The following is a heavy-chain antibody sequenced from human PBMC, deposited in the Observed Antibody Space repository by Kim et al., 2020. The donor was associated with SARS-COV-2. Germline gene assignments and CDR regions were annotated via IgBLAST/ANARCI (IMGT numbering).Heavy chain of an antibody. CDR1: DGSISSSSYY. V-gene: IGHV4-39*07. D-gene: IGHD1-1*01. CDR2: IYYSGST. J-gene: IGHJ4*02. CDR3: AREASSGDWTQGAFDY. Sequence: SETLSLTCTVSDGSISSSSYYWGWIRQPPGKGLEWIGSIYYSGSTYYNPSLKSRVTISVDTSKNQFSLKLSSVTAADTAVYYCAREASSGDWTQGAFDYWGQGTLVTVSS.